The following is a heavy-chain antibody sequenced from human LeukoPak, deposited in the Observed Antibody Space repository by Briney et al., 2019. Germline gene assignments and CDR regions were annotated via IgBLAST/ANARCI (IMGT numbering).Heavy chain of an antibody. Sequence: ASVKVSCKASGYTFTGYYMHWVRQAPGQGLERMGWINPNSGGTNYAQKFQGRVTMTRDTSISTAYMELSRLRSDDTAVYYCARGSDVWSRFDPWGRGTLVIVSS. CDR3: ARGSDVWSRFDP. CDR1: GYTFTGYY. V-gene: IGHV1-2*02. D-gene: IGHD2-8*02. J-gene: IGHJ5*02. CDR2: INPNSGGT.